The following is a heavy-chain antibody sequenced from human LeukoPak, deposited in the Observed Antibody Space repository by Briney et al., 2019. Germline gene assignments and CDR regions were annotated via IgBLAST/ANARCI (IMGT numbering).Heavy chain of an antibody. J-gene: IGHJ6*02. D-gene: IGHD5-24*01. CDR2: IDTNTGNP. CDR3: ARGHLEMATIADRIGYYYYGMDV. CDR1: GYTFTNYT. Sequence: ASVKVSCKASGYTFTNYTLNWVRQAPGQGLEWMGWIDTNTGNPTYAQGFIGRFVFSLDTSVTTAYLQISSLKAEDTAVYYCARGHLEMATIADRIGYYYYGMDVWGQGTTVTVSS. V-gene: IGHV7-4-1*02.